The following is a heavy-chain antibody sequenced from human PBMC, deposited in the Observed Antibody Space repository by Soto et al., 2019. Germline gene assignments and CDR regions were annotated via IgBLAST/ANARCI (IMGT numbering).Heavy chain of an antibody. V-gene: IGHV4-30-4*01. CDR2: FYKSATT. D-gene: IGHD2-15*01. CDR1: GDSISNLDYF. Sequence: PSETLSLTCSVSGDSISNLDYFWAWIRQPPGQALEYIGYFYKSATTYYNPSFESRVAISVDTSKSPFFLTVTSVTAAATAVYFGARGRDCLSVRSFPNWCDSRGPGDLGHR. J-gene: IGHJ5*01. CDR3: ARGRDCLSVRSFPNWCDS.